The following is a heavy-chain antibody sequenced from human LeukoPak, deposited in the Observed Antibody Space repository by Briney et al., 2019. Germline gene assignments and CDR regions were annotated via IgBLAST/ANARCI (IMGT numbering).Heavy chain of an antibody. V-gene: IGHV3-33*01. CDR3: ARDAPSPNYGYPGPIDY. CDR1: GFTFSSYG. J-gene: IGHJ4*02. D-gene: IGHD5-18*01. CDR2: IWYDGSNK. Sequence: PGGSLRLSCAASGFTFSSYGMHWVRQAPGKGLEWVAVIWYDGSNKYYADSVKGRFTISRDNSKNTLYLQMNSLRAEDTAVYYCARDAPSPNYGYPGPIDYWGQGTLVTVSS.